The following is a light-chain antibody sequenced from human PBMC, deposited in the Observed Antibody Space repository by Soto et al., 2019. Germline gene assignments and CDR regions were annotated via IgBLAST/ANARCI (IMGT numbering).Light chain of an antibody. J-gene: IGKJ1*01. V-gene: IGKV3-11*01. Sequence: EIVLTQSPGTLSLSPGERATLSCRASQYINTRLAWYQHRPGQAPRLLIYQTSIRAAGIPARFSASGTGTDFTLTISDVQPEDFAVYYCHQRQSWPRTFGQGTKVDTK. CDR1: QYINTR. CDR2: QTS. CDR3: HQRQSWPRT.